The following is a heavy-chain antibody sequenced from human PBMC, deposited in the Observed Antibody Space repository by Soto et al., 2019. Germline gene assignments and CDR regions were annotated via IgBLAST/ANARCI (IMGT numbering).Heavy chain of an antibody. J-gene: IGHJ4*02. CDR1: GFNFASSW. V-gene: IGHV3-7*03. Sequence: EVQVVESGGGLVQPGGSLRLSCVASGFNFASSWLNWVRQTPGKGLEWVANISREGASRNYVDSVRGRFTVSRDDAKRSLYLQMNSLRADDTALYYCARASREPAADKWGQGTLVTVSS. CDR2: ISREGASR. D-gene: IGHD6-13*01. CDR3: ARASREPAADK.